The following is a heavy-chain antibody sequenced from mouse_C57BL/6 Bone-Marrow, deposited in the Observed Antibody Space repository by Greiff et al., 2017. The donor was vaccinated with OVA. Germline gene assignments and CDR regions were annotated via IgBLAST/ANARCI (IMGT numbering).Heavy chain of an antibody. CDR2: IRSKSSNYAT. CDR3: VREGWLRRTYYAMDY. J-gene: IGHJ4*01. Sequence: EVQRVESGGGLVQPKGSLKLSCAASGFTFNTYAMHWVRQAPGKGLEWVARIRSKSSNYATYYADSVKDRFTISRDDSQSMLYLQMNNLKTEDTAMYYCVREGWLRRTYYAMDYWGQGTSVTVSS. CDR1: GFTFNTYA. D-gene: IGHD2-2*01. V-gene: IGHV10-3*01.